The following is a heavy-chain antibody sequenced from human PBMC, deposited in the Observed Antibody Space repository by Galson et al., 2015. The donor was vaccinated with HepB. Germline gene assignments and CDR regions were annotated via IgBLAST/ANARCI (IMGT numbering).Heavy chain of an antibody. V-gene: IGHV5-51*03. Sequence: QSGAEVKKPGESLKISCKGSGYSFRSYWINWVRQMPGKGLEWMGSIYPGDSDTRYSPSFQGQVTISVDKSITTAYLQWSSLKAPDTGKYYCARATWGSSGCLIDNWGQGTLVTVSS. CDR3: ARATWGSSGCLIDN. CDR1: GYSFRSYW. D-gene: IGHD3-16*01. J-gene: IGHJ4*02. CDR2: IYPGDSDT.